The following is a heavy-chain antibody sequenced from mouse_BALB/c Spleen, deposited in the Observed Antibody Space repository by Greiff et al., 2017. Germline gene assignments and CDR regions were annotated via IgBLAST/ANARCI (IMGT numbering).Heavy chain of an antibody. CDR3: ARSRHGAMDY. D-gene: IGHD1-2*01. V-gene: IGHV1-15*01. Sequence: QVQLQQSGAELVRPGASVTLSCKASGYTFTDYEMHWVKQTPVHGLEWIGAIDPETGGTAYNQKFKGKATLTADKSSSTAYMELRSLTSEDSAVYYCARSRHGAMDYWGQGTSVTVSS. CDR2: IDPETGGT. CDR1: GYTFTDYE. J-gene: IGHJ4*01.